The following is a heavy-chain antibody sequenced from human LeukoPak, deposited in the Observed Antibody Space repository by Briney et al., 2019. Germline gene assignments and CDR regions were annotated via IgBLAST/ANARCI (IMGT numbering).Heavy chain of an antibody. Sequence: SETLSLTFSVYGGSFGGYYWSWIRQPPGKGLEWMGEINHSGSTNYNPSLKSRVTISVNTSKNQFSLKLGSVNAADTAVYYCARFRGITFGGVIVNRTRYFDYWGQGTLVTVSS. CDR1: GGSFGGYY. CDR2: INHSGST. V-gene: IGHV4-34*01. CDR3: ARFRGITFGGVIVNRTRYFDY. J-gene: IGHJ4*02. D-gene: IGHD3-16*02.